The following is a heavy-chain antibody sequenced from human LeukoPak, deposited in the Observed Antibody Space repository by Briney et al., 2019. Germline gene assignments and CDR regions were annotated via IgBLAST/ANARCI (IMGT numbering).Heavy chain of an antibody. CDR2: ISGSGGST. CDR1: GFTFSSYA. J-gene: IGHJ3*02. Sequence: GGSLRLSCAASGFTFSSYAMSWVRQAPGKGLEWVSAISGSGGSTYYADSVKGRFTISRDNSKNTLYLQMNSLRVEDTAVYYCAKAPYYYDSSGHGIGAFDIWGQGTMVTVSS. CDR3: AKAPYYYDSSGHGIGAFDI. D-gene: IGHD3-22*01. V-gene: IGHV3-23*01.